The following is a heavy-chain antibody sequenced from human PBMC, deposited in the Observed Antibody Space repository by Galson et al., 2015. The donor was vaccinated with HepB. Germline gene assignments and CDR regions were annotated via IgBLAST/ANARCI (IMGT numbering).Heavy chain of an antibody. J-gene: IGHJ4*02. V-gene: IGHV3-30*04. Sequence: SLRLSCAASGFTFSSYAMHWVRQAPGKGLEWVAVISYDGSNKYYADSVKGRFTITRDNSKNTLYLQMNSLRAEDTAVYYCARELYPDQPLNYYGSGTGVDWGQGTLVTVSS. CDR2: ISYDGSNK. D-gene: IGHD3-10*01. CDR3: ARELYPDQPLNYYGSGTGVD. CDR1: GFTFSSYA.